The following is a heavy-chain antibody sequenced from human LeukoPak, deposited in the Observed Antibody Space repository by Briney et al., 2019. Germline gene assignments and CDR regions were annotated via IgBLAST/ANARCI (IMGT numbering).Heavy chain of an antibody. Sequence: ASVKVSCKAYGYSFTTYGINWVRQAPGQGLEWLGWIAPKNRNTNYLQKFQARLTLTADTSTSTVYMELRSLTFDDSAMYYCARDASAYNWGQGTLVTVS. CDR1: GYSFTTYG. J-gene: IGHJ4*02. V-gene: IGHV1-18*01. D-gene: IGHD4-11*01. CDR2: IAPKNRNT. CDR3: ARDASAYN.